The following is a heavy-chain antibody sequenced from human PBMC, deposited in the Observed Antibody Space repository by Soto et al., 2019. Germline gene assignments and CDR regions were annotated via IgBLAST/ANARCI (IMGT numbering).Heavy chain of an antibody. CDR3: AKRGRGAVAYDY. J-gene: IGHJ4*02. CDR1: GFTFSSYD. Sequence: EVQLLESGGGLVQHGGSLRLSCAASGFTFSSYDMSWVRQAPGQGLEWVSVISGSGGRTYSADSGKGRFTISRDNSKNTLYLQMNSLRAEDTAVYYCAKRGRGAVAYDYWGQGTLVTVSS. V-gene: IGHV3-23*01. CDR2: ISGSGGRT. D-gene: IGHD3-16*01.